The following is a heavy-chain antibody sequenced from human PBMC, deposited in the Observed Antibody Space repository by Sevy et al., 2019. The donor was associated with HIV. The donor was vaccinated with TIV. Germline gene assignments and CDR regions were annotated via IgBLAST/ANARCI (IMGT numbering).Heavy chain of an antibody. J-gene: IGHJ6*02. CDR3: ARDHVKDGDLGDYYYYAMDV. CDR1: GFTFSNYA. D-gene: IGHD4-17*01. CDR2: ISGSDNTI. Sequence: GGSLRLSCAASGFTFSNYAMHWVRQAPGKGLEWLSYISGSDNTIYYADSVKGRFTISRDNAKNSLYLQMNSLRAEDTAVYYCARDHVKDGDLGDYYYYAMDVWGQGTTVTVSS. V-gene: IGHV3-48*03.